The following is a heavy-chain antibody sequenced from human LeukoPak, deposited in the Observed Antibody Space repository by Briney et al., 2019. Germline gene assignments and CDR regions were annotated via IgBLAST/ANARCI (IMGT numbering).Heavy chain of an antibody. CDR2: ISSSSSYI. Sequence: PGGSLRLSCAASGFTFSSYSMNWVRQAPGKGLEWVSCISSSSSYIYHADSVKGRFTISRDNAKNSLYLQMNSLSAEDTAVYYCARDLGSHEDYFDYWGQGTLVTVSS. D-gene: IGHD1-26*01. CDR3: ARDLGSHEDYFDY. V-gene: IGHV3-21*01. J-gene: IGHJ4*02. CDR1: GFTFSSYS.